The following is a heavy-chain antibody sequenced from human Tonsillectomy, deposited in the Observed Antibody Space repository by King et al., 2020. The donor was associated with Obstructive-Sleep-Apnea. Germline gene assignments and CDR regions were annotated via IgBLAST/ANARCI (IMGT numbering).Heavy chain of an antibody. J-gene: IGHJ4*02. CDR2: ISGSVGSA. CDR3: AKGYYYGSGGFDY. CDR1: GFTFSSYA. Sequence: VQLVESGGGLVQPGGSLRLSCAASGFTFSSYAMSWVRQAPGKGLEWVSAISGSVGSAYYADSVKGRVTISRDNSNNTLHLQMTSLRAEDTAVYYCAKGYYYGSGGFDYWGQGTLVTVSS. V-gene: IGHV3-23*04. D-gene: IGHD3-10*01.